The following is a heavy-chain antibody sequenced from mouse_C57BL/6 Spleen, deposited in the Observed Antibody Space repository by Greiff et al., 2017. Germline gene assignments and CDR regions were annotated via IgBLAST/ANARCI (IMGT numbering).Heavy chain of an antibody. CDR1: GYAFSSYW. V-gene: IGHV1-80*01. D-gene: IGHD1-1*01. J-gene: IGHJ1*03. CDR3: ARATVVSYWYFDV. CDR2: IYPGDGDT. Sequence: VKLVESGAELVKPGASVKISCKASGYAFSSYWMNWVKQRPGKGLEWIGQIYPGDGDTNYNGKFKGKATLTADKSSSTAYMQLSSLTSEDSAVYFCARATVVSYWYFDVWGTGTTVTVSS.